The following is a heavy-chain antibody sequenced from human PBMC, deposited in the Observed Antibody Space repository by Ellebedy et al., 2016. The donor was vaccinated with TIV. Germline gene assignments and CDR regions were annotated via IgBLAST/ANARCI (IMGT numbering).Heavy chain of an antibody. CDR3: ARLWRNYYGMDV. J-gene: IGHJ6*02. CDR2: ISQDGSA. V-gene: IGHV4-34*01. D-gene: IGHD3-10*01. Sequence: SETLSLTXAVYGGSFSGYYWSWIRQPPGKGLEWIGEISQDGSANYSPSLKSRVTISVDTSKNQFSLKLSSVTAADTAVYYCARLWRNYYGMDVWGQGTTVTVSS. CDR1: GGSFSGYY.